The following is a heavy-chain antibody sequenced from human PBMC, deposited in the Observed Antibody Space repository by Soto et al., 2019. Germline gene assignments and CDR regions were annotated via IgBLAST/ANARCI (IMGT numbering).Heavy chain of an antibody. CDR2: INTYNGNT. J-gene: IGHJ6*02. CDR3: AMVDVYVTPSPQDV. D-gene: IGHD3-16*01. V-gene: IGHV1-18*01. CDR1: GGTFSSYA. Sequence: ASVKVSCKASGGTFSSYAIAWARQAPGQGLEWMGWINTYNGNTNYAQNLQGRVTLTTDTSTSTAYMELTSLRSNDTAIYYCAMVDVYVTPSPQDVWGQGTTVTVSS.